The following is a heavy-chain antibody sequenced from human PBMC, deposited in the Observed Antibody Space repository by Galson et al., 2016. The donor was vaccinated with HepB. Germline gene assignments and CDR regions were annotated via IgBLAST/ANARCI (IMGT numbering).Heavy chain of an antibody. V-gene: IGHV1-69*01. CDR3: ARAHYDILTGYTLTRNWFDP. D-gene: IGHD3-9*01. CDR2: IIPIFHTA. J-gene: IGHJ5*02. CDR1: GGTFSTDA. Sequence: SCKASGGTFSTDAISWVRQAPGQGLEWMGGIIPIFHTAKYAQKFQGTVTITADESTSTAYMGLSSLRSEDTAVYYCARAHYDILTGYTLTRNWFDPWGQGTLVTVSS.